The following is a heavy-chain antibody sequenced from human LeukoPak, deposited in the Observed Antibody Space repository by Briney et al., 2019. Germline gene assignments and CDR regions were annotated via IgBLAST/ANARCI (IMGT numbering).Heavy chain of an antibody. Sequence: GGSLRLSCAASGFTFSSYAMHWVRQAPGKGLEWVVVISYDGSNKYYADSVKGRFTISRDNSKNTLYLQMNSLRAEDTAVYYCARTAGYSSGWSHYYYYGMDVWGQGTTVTVSS. J-gene: IGHJ6*02. CDR3: ARTAGYSSGWSHYYYYGMDV. CDR2: ISYDGSNK. CDR1: GFTFSSYA. V-gene: IGHV3-30-3*01. D-gene: IGHD6-19*01.